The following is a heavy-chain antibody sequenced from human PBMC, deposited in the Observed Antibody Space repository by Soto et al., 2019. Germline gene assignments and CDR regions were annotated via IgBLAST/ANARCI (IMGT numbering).Heavy chain of an antibody. CDR3: ARAHPLSQGRKNQYYFDY. CDR1: GGSFSGYY. J-gene: IGHJ4*02. V-gene: IGHV4-34*01. Sequence: PSETLSLTCAVYGGSFSGYYWSWIRQPPGKGLEWIGGINHSGSTNYNPSLKSRVTISVDTSKNQFSLKLSSVTAADTAVYYCARAHPLSQGRKNQYYFDYWGQGTLVTVSS. CDR2: INHSGST.